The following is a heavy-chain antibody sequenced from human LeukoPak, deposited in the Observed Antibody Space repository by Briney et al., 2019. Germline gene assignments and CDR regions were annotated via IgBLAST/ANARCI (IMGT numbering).Heavy chain of an antibody. Sequence: GGSLRLSCAASGFTFSSYAMSWVRQAPGEGLEWVSAISGSGGSTYYADSVEGRFTISRDNSKNTLYLQMNSLRAEDTAVYYCAKVKGIVGAIDAFDIWGQGTMVTVSS. D-gene: IGHD1-26*01. CDR1: GFTFSSYA. V-gene: IGHV3-23*01. CDR3: AKVKGIVGAIDAFDI. J-gene: IGHJ3*02. CDR2: ISGSGGST.